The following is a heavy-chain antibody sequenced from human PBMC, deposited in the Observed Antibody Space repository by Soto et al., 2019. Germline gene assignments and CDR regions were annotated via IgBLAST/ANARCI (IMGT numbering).Heavy chain of an antibody. CDR1: GFTFDDYA. CDR3: ARAKVVVGGPAAFDI. CDR2: ISWNSGSI. Sequence: EVQLVESGGGLVQPGRSLRLSCAASGFTFDDYAMHWVRQVPGKGLEWVSGISWNSGSIGYADSVKGRFTISRDNAKNSLYLQMNSLRAEDTALYYCARAKVVVGGPAAFDIWGQGTMVTVSS. J-gene: IGHJ3*02. V-gene: IGHV3-9*01. D-gene: IGHD3-22*01.